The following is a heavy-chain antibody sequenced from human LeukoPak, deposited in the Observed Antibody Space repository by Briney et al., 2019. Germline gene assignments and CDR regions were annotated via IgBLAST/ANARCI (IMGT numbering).Heavy chain of an antibody. V-gene: IGHV1-18*01. CDR2: ISAYNGNT. Sequence: ASVTVSCKASGYTFTGYGVSWVRQAPGQGLEWMGWISAYNGNTKYAQEFQGRVTMTTDTSTSTAYMELRSLRSDDTAVYYCARGFPPRRNYDSSGYYSYYFDHWGQGTLVTVSS. J-gene: IGHJ4*02. D-gene: IGHD3-22*01. CDR3: ARGFPPRRNYDSSGYYSYYFDH. CDR1: GYTFTGYG.